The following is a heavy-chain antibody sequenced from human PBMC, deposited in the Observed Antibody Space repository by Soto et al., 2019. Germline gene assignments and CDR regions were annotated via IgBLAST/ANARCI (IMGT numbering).Heavy chain of an antibody. J-gene: IGHJ6*02. Sequence: ASVKVSCKASGYTFTDYYIHWVRQAPGQGLEWMGWINPNSGGTKFAQQFQGRVTMTRYTSISTAYMELSRLRFDDTAVYYCARDWYYFDSSGCSKPVYYHYYGLDVWGQGTTVTVSS. V-gene: IGHV1-2*02. CDR1: GYTFTDYY. D-gene: IGHD3-22*01. CDR2: INPNSGGT. CDR3: ARDWYYFDSSGCSKPVYYHYYGLDV.